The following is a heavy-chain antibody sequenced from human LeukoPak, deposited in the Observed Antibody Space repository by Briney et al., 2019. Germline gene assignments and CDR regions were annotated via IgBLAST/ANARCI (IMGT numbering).Heavy chain of an antibody. CDR1: GGSISSSSYY. J-gene: IGHJ4*02. Sequence: ASETLSLTCTVSGGSISSSSYYWGWIRQPPGKGLEWIGSNYYSGSTYYNPSLKSRVTISVDTSKNQFSLKLSSVTAADTSVYYCAREGIAVAGPYFDYWGQGTLVTVSS. CDR2: NYYSGST. V-gene: IGHV4-39*07. D-gene: IGHD6-19*01. CDR3: AREGIAVAGPYFDY.